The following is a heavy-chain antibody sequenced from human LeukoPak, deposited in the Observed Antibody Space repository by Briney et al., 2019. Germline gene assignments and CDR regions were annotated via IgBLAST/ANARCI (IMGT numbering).Heavy chain of an antibody. Sequence: GGSLRLSCAASGFTFSSYSMNWVRQAPGKGLEWVSSISSSSSYIYYADLVKGRFTISRDNAKNSLYLQMNSLRAEDTAVYYCARDGDYYDSSGYYPHFDYWGQGTLVTVSS. CDR1: GFTFSSYS. CDR2: ISSSSSYI. J-gene: IGHJ4*02. CDR3: ARDGDYYDSSGYYPHFDY. D-gene: IGHD3-22*01. V-gene: IGHV3-21*01.